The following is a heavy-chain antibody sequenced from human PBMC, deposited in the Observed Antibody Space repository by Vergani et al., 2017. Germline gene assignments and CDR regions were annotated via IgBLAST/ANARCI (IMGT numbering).Heavy chain of an antibody. CDR2: MNPNSGTT. CDR1: GYTFTSYG. J-gene: IGHJ6*03. CDR3: ARSTDYPDDYVSSDYFRRTLDV. Sequence: QVQLVQSGAEVKEPGASVKVSCKASGYTFTSYGISWVRQAPGQGLEWMGWMNPNSGTTGYAQKFQGRVTMTRNTSINTAYMELSRLSFEDAAVYYCARSTDYPDDYVSSDYFRRTLDVWGKGTTVTVS. D-gene: IGHD4/OR15-4a*01. V-gene: IGHV1-8*02.